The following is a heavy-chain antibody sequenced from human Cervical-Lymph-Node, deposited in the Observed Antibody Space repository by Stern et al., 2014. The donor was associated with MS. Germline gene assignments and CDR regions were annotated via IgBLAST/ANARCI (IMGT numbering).Heavy chain of an antibody. D-gene: IGHD2-2*01. CDR2: IRGSGRTR. CDR3: VRDLSPALSSSSLVFYYGMDV. Sequence: EMQLVESGGGLVQPGDSLRLSCAASGFTFSAYGMNWVRQAPGKGLEWVSYIRGSGRTRYDADSVKGRFTISRDNAKNSWYLQMNSLRDEDTALYYCVRDLSPALSSSSLVFYYGMDVWGQGTTVTVSS. V-gene: IGHV3-48*02. J-gene: IGHJ6*02. CDR1: GFTFSAYG.